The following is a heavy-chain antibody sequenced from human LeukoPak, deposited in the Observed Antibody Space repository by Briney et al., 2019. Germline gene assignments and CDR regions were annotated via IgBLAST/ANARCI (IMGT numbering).Heavy chain of an antibody. V-gene: IGHV1-2*02. CDR1: GYTFSGYY. Sequence: GASVKVSCKASGYTFSGYYMHWVRQAPGQGLEWMGWVNPNSGVTSYAQKFQDRVTMTRDTSISTAYMELSRLRSDDTAVYYCARGRGDGWYFDLWGRGTLVTVSS. D-gene: IGHD7-27*01. CDR3: ARGRGDGWYFDL. CDR2: VNPNSGVT. J-gene: IGHJ2*01.